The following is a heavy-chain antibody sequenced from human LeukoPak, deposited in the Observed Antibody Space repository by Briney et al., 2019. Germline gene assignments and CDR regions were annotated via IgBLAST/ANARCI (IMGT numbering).Heavy chain of an antibody. J-gene: IGHJ4*02. CDR3: AKEPYRRSQLLDY. V-gene: IGHV3-23*01. D-gene: IGHD1-26*01. CDR1: GFTFSSYA. Sequence: GGSLRLSCPASGFTFSSYAMSWVRQAPEKGLEWVSAISTSGGSTYYADSVKGRCTISRDNSKTTLYLQRNSLRAEDTALYYCAKEPYRRSQLLDYCGQETLVTVSS. CDR2: ISTSGGST.